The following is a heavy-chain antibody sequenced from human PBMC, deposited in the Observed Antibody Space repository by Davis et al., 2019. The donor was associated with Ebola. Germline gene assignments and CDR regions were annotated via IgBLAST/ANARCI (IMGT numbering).Heavy chain of an antibody. J-gene: IGHJ4*02. CDR2: FHPGTSDL. Sequence: WESPKIPCPSSGYSFNTYWLGRVRQLPGKGLEWMGNFHPGTSDLKYSPSFQGQITISVDRSIRTAYLQWRSLQASDTAIYYCASQGHRGSYLIHDYWGQGTPVTVSS. CDR1: GYSFNTYW. CDR3: ASQGHRGSYLIHDY. D-gene: IGHD3-16*01. V-gene: IGHV5-51*01.